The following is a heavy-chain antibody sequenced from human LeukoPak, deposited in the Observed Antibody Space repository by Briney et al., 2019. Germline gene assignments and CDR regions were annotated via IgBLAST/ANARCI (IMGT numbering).Heavy chain of an antibody. Sequence: PSQTLSLTCTVSGGSISSGDYYWSWIRQPPGKGLEWIGCIYYSGSTYYNPSLKSRVTISVDTSKNQFSLKLSSVTAADTAVYYCARTGISYYFDYWGQGTLVTVSS. J-gene: IGHJ4*02. CDR1: GGSISSGDYY. D-gene: IGHD3-10*01. CDR3: ARTGISYYFDY. V-gene: IGHV4-30-4*01. CDR2: IYYSGST.